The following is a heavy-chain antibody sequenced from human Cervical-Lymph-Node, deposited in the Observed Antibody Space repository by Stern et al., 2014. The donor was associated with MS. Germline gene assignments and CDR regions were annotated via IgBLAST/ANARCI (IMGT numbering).Heavy chain of an antibody. CDR1: GGSFSTYA. J-gene: IGHJ4*01. CDR3: ARGIGRLGDLTSIAFDN. Sequence: QVQLVQSGAEVRKPGSSVKVSCKASGGSFSTYAINWVRQAPGQGLEWMGWIVPTYDSTNYAQKFHDRVTITADRSTCKGHMALRSLGSEETAVYFCARGIGRLGDLTSIAFDNWGQGTMVTVSS. V-gene: IGHV1-69*06. D-gene: IGHD3-16*02. CDR2: IVPTYDST.